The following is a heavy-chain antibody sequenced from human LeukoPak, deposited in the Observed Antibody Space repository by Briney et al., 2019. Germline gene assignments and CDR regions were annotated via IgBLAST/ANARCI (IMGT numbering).Heavy chain of an antibody. D-gene: IGHD3-22*01. CDR3: ARAPNCYDSSGYYGGDDY. Sequence: ASVKVSCKASGYTFTGYYMHWVRQAPGQGLEWMGRINPNSGGTNYAQKFQGRVTMTRDTSISTAYMELSRLRSDDTAVYYCARAPNCYDSSGYYGGDDYWGQGTLVTVSS. V-gene: IGHV1-2*06. J-gene: IGHJ4*02. CDR1: GYTFTGYY. CDR2: INPNSGGT.